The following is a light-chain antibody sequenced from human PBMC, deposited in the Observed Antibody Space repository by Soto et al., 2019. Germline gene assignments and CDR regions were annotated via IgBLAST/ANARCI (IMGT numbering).Light chain of an antibody. V-gene: IGKV1-5*03. Sequence: DIQMTQSPSTLSASVGDRVTITCRASQSISSKLAWYQQKPGKAPKVLINKASSLESGGPSRFSGSGSGTEFTLTISSLQPDDFATYYCQQYSRYSFTFGGGTKVEIK. CDR3: QQYSRYSFT. CDR2: KAS. CDR1: QSISSK. J-gene: IGKJ4*01.